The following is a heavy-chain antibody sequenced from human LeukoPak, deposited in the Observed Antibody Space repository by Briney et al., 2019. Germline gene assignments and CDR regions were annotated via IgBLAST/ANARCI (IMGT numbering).Heavy chain of an antibody. J-gene: IGHJ4*02. V-gene: IGHV3-53*01. CDR3: ARDLGYYGSGSFDY. CDR1: GVSGFTVSSNY. Sequence: PPGGSLRLSCATSGVSGFTVSSNYMSWVRQAPGKGLEWVSVIYSGGGTYYADSVKGRFIISRDDSKNTLYLQMNSLRAEDTAVYYCARDLGYYGSGSFDYWGQGTLVTVSS. CDR2: IYSGGGT. D-gene: IGHD3-10*01.